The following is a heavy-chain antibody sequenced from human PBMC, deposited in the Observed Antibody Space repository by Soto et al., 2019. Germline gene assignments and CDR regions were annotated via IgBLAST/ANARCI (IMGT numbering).Heavy chain of an antibody. CDR3: ARGVPVPGYCTNGVCYTYCFDY. V-gene: IGHV1-18*01. CDR1: GYTFTSYG. J-gene: IGHJ4*02. D-gene: IGHD2-8*01. CDR2: ISAYNGNT. Sequence: ASVKVSCKASGYTFTSYGISWVRQAPGQGLEWMGWISAYNGNTNYAQKLQGRVTMTTDTSTSTAYMELRSLRSDDTAVYYCARGVPVPGYCTNGVCYTYCFDYWGQGTLVTVSS.